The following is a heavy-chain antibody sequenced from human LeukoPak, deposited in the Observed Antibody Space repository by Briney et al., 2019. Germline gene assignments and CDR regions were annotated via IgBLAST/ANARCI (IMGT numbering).Heavy chain of an antibody. V-gene: IGHV4-38-2*02. J-gene: IGHJ4*02. D-gene: IGHD1-26*01. Sequence: SETLSLTCTVSGYSISSGYYWGWIRQPPGKGLEWIDSIYHSGSTYYNPSLKSRVTISVDTSKNQFSLKLRSVTAADTAVYYCARGKSRGSHIDYWGQGTLVTVSS. CDR2: IYHSGST. CDR3: ARGKSRGSHIDY. CDR1: GYSISSGYY.